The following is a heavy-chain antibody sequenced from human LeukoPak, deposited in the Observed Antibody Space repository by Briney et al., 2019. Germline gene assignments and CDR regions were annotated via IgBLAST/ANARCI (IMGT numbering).Heavy chain of an antibody. Sequence: GASVKVSCKASGYTFTSYDINWVRQATGQGLEWLGWMNPNSGNTGYAQKLQGGVTITRNTSISTAYMELSSLTSDDTAVYYCARGRDWLRWFDPWGQGTLVTVSS. J-gene: IGHJ5*02. D-gene: IGHD3/OR15-3a*01. V-gene: IGHV1-8*03. CDR3: ARGRDWLRWFDP. CDR2: MNPNSGNT. CDR1: GYTFTSYD.